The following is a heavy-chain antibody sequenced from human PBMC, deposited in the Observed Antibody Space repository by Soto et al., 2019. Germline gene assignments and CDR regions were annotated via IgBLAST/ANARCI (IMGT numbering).Heavy chain of an antibody. J-gene: IGHJ4*02. D-gene: IGHD2-2*03. CDR1: GFTFSNAW. Sequence: ASLRLSCAASGFTFSNAWMSWDRQAPGKGLEWVGRIKSKTDGGTTDYAARVKGRFTISRYESKNTLYLQMNSLKTEDTAVYYCTTYWINRHLANKYYFDYLRQGTLVTVSS. CDR2: IKSKTDGGTT. V-gene: IGHV3-15*01. CDR3: TTYWINRHLANKYYFDY.